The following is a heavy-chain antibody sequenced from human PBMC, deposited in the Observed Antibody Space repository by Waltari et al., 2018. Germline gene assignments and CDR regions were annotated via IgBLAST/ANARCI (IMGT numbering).Heavy chain of an antibody. J-gene: IGHJ4*02. CDR1: GYTFTSYA. CDR3: ARDGAAYCGGDCYFDY. Sequence: QVQLVQSGAEVKKPGASVKVSCKASGYTFTSYAMHWVRQAPGQRIEWMGWINAGNGNTKYSQKFQGIVTITRDTSASTAYMELSSLRSEDTAVYYCARDGAAYCGGDCYFDYWGQGTLVTVSS. V-gene: IGHV1-3*01. D-gene: IGHD2-21*01. CDR2: INAGNGNT.